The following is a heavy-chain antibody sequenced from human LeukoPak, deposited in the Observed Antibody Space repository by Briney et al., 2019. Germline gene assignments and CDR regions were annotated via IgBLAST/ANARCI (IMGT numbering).Heavy chain of an antibody. CDR2: INYSGST. V-gene: IGHV4-34*01. CDR1: GGSFSGYY. Sequence: PSETLSLTCAVYGGSFSGYYWSWIRQPPGKGLEWIGEINYSGSTNYNPSLKSRVTILVDTSKNQFSLKLSSVTAADTAVYYCARHDLGATWIWGQGTLVTVSS. D-gene: IGHD1-26*01. J-gene: IGHJ4*02. CDR3: ARHDLGATWI.